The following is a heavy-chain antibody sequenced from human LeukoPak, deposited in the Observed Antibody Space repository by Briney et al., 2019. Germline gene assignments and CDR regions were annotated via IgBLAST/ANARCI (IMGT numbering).Heavy chain of an antibody. V-gene: IGHV4-34*01. D-gene: IGHD1-26*01. CDR3: ARERRGSYAIFDY. CDR2: INHSGST. J-gene: IGHJ4*02. CDR1: GGSFSGYY. Sequence: SETLSLTCAVYGGSFSGYYWSWIRQPPGKGLEWIGEINHSGSTNYNPSLKSRVTMSVDTSKNQFSLKLSSVTAADTAVYYCARERRGSYAIFDYWAREPWSPSPQ.